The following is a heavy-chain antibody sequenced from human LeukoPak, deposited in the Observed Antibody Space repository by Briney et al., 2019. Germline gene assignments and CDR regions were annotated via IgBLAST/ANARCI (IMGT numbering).Heavy chain of an antibody. CDR3: ARPVSFSYGSYYFDY. J-gene: IGHJ4*02. Sequence: PSETPSLTCTVSGGSISSSSYYWGWIRQPPGKGLEWIGSIYYSGSTYYNPSLKSRVTISVDTSKNQFSLKLSSVTAADTAVYYCARPVSFSYGSYYFDYWGQGTLVTVSS. D-gene: IGHD5-18*01. V-gene: IGHV4-39*01. CDR1: GGSISSSSYY. CDR2: IYYSGST.